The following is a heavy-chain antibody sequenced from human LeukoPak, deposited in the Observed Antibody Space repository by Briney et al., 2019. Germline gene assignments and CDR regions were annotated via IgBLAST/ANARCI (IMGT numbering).Heavy chain of an antibody. V-gene: IGHV1-69*04. CDR2: IIPIFGIA. D-gene: IGHD2-2*02. CDR1: GGTFSSYA. CDR3: ARGAGDCSSTSCYKGYYYYGMDV. J-gene: IGHJ6*02. Sequence: SVKVSCKASGGTFSSYAISWVRQAPGQGLEWMGRIIPIFGIANYAQKFQGRVTITADKSTSTAYMGLSSLRSEDTAVYYCARGAGDCSSTSCYKGYYYYGMDVWGQGTTVTVSS.